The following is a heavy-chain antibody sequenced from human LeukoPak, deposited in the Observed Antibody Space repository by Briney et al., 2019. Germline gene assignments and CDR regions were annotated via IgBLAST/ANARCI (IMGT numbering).Heavy chain of an antibody. CDR1: GGSISSRYYC. Sequence: SETLSLTCTVSGGSISSRYYCWAWIRQPPGKGLEWIATIYYSGNTYYNPSLMSRVTISVDTSKNQFSLKMSSVTAADTAVYYCANLAATNNNYFIDVWGKGTTLTVSS. V-gene: IGHV4-39*01. CDR3: ANLAATNNNYFIDV. D-gene: IGHD2-15*01. CDR2: IYYSGNT. J-gene: IGHJ6*03.